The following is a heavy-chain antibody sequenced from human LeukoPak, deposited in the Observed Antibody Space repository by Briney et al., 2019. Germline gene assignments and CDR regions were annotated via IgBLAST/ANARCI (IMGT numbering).Heavy chain of an antibody. V-gene: IGHV3-53*01. Sequence: GGSLRLSCAASGFTVSRNYTSWAGQAPGKGLEWGSVIYSGGSTYYADSVKGRFTISRDNSKNTLYLQIISLRAEDTYVYYCARDESGYGSEIYYWGQGTLVTVSS. CDR3: ARDESGYGSEIYY. CDR1: GFTVSRNY. J-gene: IGHJ4*02. CDR2: IYSGGST. D-gene: IGHD3-10*01.